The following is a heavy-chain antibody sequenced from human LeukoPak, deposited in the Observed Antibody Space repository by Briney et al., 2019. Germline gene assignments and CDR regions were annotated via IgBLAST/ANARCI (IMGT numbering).Heavy chain of an antibody. D-gene: IGHD5-18*01. Sequence: GASVKVSCKSSGYTFTSYGISWVRQAPGQGREWMGWINTNTGNPTYAQGFTGRFVFSLDTSVSTAYLQISSLKAEDTAVYYCARDVGYSYGYMDVWGKGTTVTVSS. CDR2: INTNTGNP. CDR3: ARDVGYSYGYMDV. J-gene: IGHJ6*03. V-gene: IGHV7-4-1*02. CDR1: GYTFTSYG.